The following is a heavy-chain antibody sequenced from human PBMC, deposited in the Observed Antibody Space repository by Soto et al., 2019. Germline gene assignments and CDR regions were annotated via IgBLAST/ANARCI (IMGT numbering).Heavy chain of an antibody. CDR3: TTDQLNSGWYYYYMDV. Sequence: GGSLRLSCAASGFTFSNAWMSWVRQAPGKGLEWGGRIKRKNNGGTTEYAAPVKGRFTISRDDSKNTLYLQMNSLKTEDTAVYYCTTDQLNSGWYYYYMDVWGKGTTVTVSS. J-gene: IGHJ6*03. CDR2: IKRKNNGGTT. CDR1: GFTFSNAW. V-gene: IGHV3-15*01. D-gene: IGHD6-19*01.